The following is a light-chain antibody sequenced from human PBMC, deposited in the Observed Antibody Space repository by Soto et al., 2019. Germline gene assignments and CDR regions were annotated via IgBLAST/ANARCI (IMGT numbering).Light chain of an antibody. CDR2: GAY. V-gene: IGKV3-15*01. CDR3: QQYDDWPS. J-gene: IGKJ1*01. CDR1: QTISSTY. Sequence: EIVLTQSPGTLSLSPGDRATLSCRASQTISSTYLAWYQQNPGQAPRLLIFGAYTGASGIPGRFSGSGSGTEFTLTISSLQSEDFAVYYCQQYDDWPSFGQGTKVDIK.